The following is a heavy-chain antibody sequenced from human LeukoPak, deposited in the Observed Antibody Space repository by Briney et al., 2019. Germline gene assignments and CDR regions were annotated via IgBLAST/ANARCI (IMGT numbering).Heavy chain of an antibody. Sequence: SETLSLTCGVYGGSFNGYYWSWIRQSPGKGLEWFGEINHSGSTNYNPSLISRVTISVDTSKNQFSLKLTSVTAADTAVYFCARGNNYYGVGTFYRTAFDYWGQGTLVTVSS. CDR2: INHSGST. J-gene: IGHJ4*02. CDR1: GGSFNGYY. CDR3: ARGNNYYGVGTFYRTAFDY. V-gene: IGHV4-34*01. D-gene: IGHD3-10*01.